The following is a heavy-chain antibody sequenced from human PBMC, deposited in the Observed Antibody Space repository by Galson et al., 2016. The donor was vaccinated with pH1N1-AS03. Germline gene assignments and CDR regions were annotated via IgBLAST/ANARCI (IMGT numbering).Heavy chain of an antibody. Sequence: SLRLSCAASGFTFSSFGMNWVRQAPGKGLEWISSIGRSSNFIYYADSVRGRFTITRDNADNSVYLQMNSLRAEDTAVYYCARPKNGGNSQVNVFDLWGQGTMVIVSS. D-gene: IGHD4-23*01. CDR1: GFTFSSFG. J-gene: IGHJ3*01. V-gene: IGHV3-21*01. CDR2: IGRSSNFI. CDR3: ARPKNGGNSQVNVFDL.